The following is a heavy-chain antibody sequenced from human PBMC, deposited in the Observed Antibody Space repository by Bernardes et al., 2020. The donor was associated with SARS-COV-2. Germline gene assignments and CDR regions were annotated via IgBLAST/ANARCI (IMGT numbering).Heavy chain of an antibody. CDR3: ARDRGYYDFWSGYLGEPGLISYYYYYGMDV. V-gene: IGHV3-30*04. J-gene: IGHJ6*02. CDR2: ISYDGSNK. Sequence: GGSLRLSCAASGFTFSSYAMHWVRQAPGKGLEWVAVISYDGSNKYYADSVKGRFTISRDNSKNTLYLQMNSLRAEDTAVYYCARDRGYYDFWSGYLGEPGLISYYYYYGMDVWGQGTTVTVSS. CDR1: GFTFSSYA. D-gene: IGHD3-3*01.